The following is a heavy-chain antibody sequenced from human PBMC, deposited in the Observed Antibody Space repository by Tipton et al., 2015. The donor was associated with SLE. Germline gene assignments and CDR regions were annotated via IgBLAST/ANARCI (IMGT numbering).Heavy chain of an antibody. J-gene: IGHJ6*02. Sequence: SLRLSCAASGFSFSNYWMSWVRQASGKGLEWVANIKQDGSEKNYVDSVKGRFTISRDNAKKSLYLQMNSLRADDTAVYYCASLSSNYGMDVWGQGTTVTVSS. D-gene: IGHD4-11*01. CDR3: ASLSSNYGMDV. CDR1: GFSFSNYW. V-gene: IGHV3-7*01. CDR2: IKQDGSEK.